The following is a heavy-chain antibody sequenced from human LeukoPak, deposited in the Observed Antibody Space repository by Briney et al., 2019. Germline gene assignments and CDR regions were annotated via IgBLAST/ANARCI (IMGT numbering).Heavy chain of an antibody. Sequence: SETLSLTCTVSGYSISSGYYWGWIRQPPGKGLEWIGSIYHSGSTYYNPSLKSRVTISVGTSKNQFSLKLSSVTAADTAVYYCARDEGVAAAGRPYNWFDPWGQGTLVTVSS. CDR1: GYSISSGYY. J-gene: IGHJ5*02. V-gene: IGHV4-38-2*02. D-gene: IGHD6-13*01. CDR2: IYHSGST. CDR3: ARDEGVAAAGRPYNWFDP.